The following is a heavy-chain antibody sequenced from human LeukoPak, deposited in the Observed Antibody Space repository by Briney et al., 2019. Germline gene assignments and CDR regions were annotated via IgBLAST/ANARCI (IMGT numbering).Heavy chain of an antibody. CDR2: INPNSGGT. V-gene: IGHV1-2*02. CDR1: GYTFTGYY. J-gene: IGHJ4*02. CDR3: ARVRIAVAGKYYFDY. D-gene: IGHD6-19*01. Sequence: ASVKVSCKASGYTFTGYYMHWVRQAPGQGLEWMVWINPNSGGTNYAQKFQGRVTMTRDTSISTAYMELSRLRSDDTAVYYCARVRIAVAGKYYFDYWGQGTLVTVSS.